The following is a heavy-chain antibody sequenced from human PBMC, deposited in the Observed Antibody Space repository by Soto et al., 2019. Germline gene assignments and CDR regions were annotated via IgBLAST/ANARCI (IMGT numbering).Heavy chain of an antibody. D-gene: IGHD3-3*01. CDR3: ARDASNYDFWSGYSGGGLDY. J-gene: IGHJ4*02. CDR1: GGSISSYY. CDR2: IYYSGST. Sequence: PSETLSLTCTVSGGSISSYYWSWIRQPPGKGLEWIGYIYYSGSTNYNPSLKSRVTISVDTSKNQFSLKLSSVTAADTAVYYCARDASNYDFWSGYSGGGLDYWGQGTLVTVSS. V-gene: IGHV4-59*01.